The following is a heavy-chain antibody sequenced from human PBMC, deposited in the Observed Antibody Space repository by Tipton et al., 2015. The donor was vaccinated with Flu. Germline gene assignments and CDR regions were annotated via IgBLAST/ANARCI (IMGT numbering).Heavy chain of an antibody. CDR2: ISETGDNT. CDR1: GFTFSNYA. D-gene: IGHD2-2*01. Sequence: QLVQSGGGVVQPGRSLRLPCAASGFTFSNYAMNWVRQAPGKGLEWVSSISETGDNTDYADSVKGRFTVSRDNFKNTLFLQMNSLRAEDTAVYYCAKQYLDSTWGQGTLVTVSS. V-gene: IGHV3-23*04. J-gene: IGHJ4*02. CDR3: AKQYLDST.